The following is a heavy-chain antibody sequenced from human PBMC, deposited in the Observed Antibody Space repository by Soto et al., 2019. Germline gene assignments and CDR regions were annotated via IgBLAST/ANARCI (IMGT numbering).Heavy chain of an antibody. CDR1: GYIFINYY. CDR2: INPNGGST. CDR3: ARKVNSSPARGQNWFDP. Sequence: GASVKVSCKASGYIFINYYIHWVRQAPGQGLEWIGIINPNGGSTNYAQKFRGRVTMARDTSTSTVYMDLSSLRSDDTAVYYCARKVNSSPARGQNWFDPWGQGTLVTVSS. D-gene: IGHD6-13*01. V-gene: IGHV1-46*01. J-gene: IGHJ5*02.